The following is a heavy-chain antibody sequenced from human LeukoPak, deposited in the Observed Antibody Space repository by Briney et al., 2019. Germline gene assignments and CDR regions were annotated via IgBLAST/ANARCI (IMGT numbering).Heavy chain of an antibody. Sequence: PGGSLRLSCAASGFRFSDSWMSWVRQAPGQGLEWVANIKLDGNEKYYVDSVKGRFTISRDNAKNSLYLQMNSLRAEDTAVYYCARDTRPVEMATVDYWGQGTLVTVSS. CDR1: GFRFSDSW. CDR3: ARDTRPVEMATVDY. CDR2: IKLDGNEK. V-gene: IGHV3-7*01. J-gene: IGHJ4*02. D-gene: IGHD5-24*01.